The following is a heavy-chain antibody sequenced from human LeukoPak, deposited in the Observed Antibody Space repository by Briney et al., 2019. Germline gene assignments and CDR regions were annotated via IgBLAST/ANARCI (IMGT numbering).Heavy chain of an antibody. CDR2: IYTSGTT. CDR1: GGSISSYY. Sequence: PSETLSLTCAVSGGSISSYYWSWIRQPAGKGLEWIGRIYTSGTTNYNPSLKSRVTMSVDTSKNQFSLKLSSVTAADTAVYYCARGRWYDFWSGPNGWFDPWGQGTLVTVSS. CDR3: ARGRWYDFWSGPNGWFDP. V-gene: IGHV4-4*07. J-gene: IGHJ5*02. D-gene: IGHD3-3*01.